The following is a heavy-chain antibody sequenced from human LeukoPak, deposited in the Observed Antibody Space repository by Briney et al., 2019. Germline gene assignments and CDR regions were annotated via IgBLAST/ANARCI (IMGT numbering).Heavy chain of an antibody. Sequence: ASVKVSCKASGYTFTSYYMHWVRQAPGQGLEWMGIINPSGGSTSYAQKFQGRVTMTRDTSTSTVYMELSRLRSDDTAVYYCARGQGVLWFGESPYYFDYWGQGTLVTVSS. D-gene: IGHD3-10*01. CDR3: ARGQGVLWFGESPYYFDY. CDR1: GYTFTSYY. CDR2: INPSGGST. V-gene: IGHV1-46*01. J-gene: IGHJ4*02.